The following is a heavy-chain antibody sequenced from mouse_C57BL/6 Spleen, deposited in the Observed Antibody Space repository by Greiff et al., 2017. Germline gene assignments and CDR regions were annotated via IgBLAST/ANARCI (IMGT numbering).Heavy chain of an antibody. Sequence: VKLQQPGTELVKPGASVKLSCKASGYTFTSYWMHWVKQRPGQGLEWIGNINPSNGGTNYNEKFKSKATLTVDKSSSTAYMQLSSLTSEDSAVYYCARDYGSSYVYWYFDVWGTGTTVTVSS. J-gene: IGHJ1*03. CDR3: ARDYGSSYVYWYFDV. D-gene: IGHD1-1*01. CDR2: INPSNGGT. V-gene: IGHV1-53*01. CDR1: GYTFTSYW.